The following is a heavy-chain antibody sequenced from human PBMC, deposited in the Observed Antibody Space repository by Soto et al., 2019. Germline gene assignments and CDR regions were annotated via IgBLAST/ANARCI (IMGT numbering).Heavy chain of an antibody. D-gene: IGHD6-13*01. CDR1: GFTFSSYW. CDR2: IKQDGSEK. CDR3: GRGGIAAAGIDY. Sequence: GGSLRLSCAASGFTFSSYWMSWVRQAPGKGLEWVANIKQDGSEKYYVDSVKGRFTISRNNDKNSLYLQMNSLRAEDTAVYYCGRGGIAAAGIDYWGQGTLVTVSS. J-gene: IGHJ4*02. V-gene: IGHV3-7*01.